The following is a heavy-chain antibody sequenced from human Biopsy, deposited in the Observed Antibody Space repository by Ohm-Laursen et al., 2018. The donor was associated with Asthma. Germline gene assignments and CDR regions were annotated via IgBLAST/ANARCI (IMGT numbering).Heavy chain of an antibody. CDR3: ARTYYDFLTGQVNDAFDL. CDR2: INAGNGNT. CDR1: GYTFISYA. Sequence: SVKVSCNASGYTFISYAIHWVRQAPGQRLEWMGWINAGNGNTKYSQKFQGRVTITRDTSASTAYMELSSLRSEDTAVYYCARTYYDFLTGQVNDAFDLWGQGTMVTVSS. D-gene: IGHD3-9*01. V-gene: IGHV1-3*01. J-gene: IGHJ3*01.